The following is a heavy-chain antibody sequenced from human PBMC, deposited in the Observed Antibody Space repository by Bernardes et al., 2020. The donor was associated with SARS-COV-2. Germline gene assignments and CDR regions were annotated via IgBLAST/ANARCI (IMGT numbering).Heavy chain of an antibody. CDR2: INEDGTIT. CDR1: GLTFSSFW. D-gene: IGHD2-15*01. V-gene: IGHV3-74*01. CDR3: ARDVVGKEDF. Sequence: GVRRLSSAAAGLTFSSFWMHWVLPVPGKGLVWVSRINEDGTITNYADSVKGRFTISRDNAKKILFLQMNSLRAEDTAVYYCARDVVGKEDFWGQGTLVTVSS. J-gene: IGHJ4*02.